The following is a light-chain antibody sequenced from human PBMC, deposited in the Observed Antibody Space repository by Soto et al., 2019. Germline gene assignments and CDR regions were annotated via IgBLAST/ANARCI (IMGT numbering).Light chain of an antibody. CDR1: SSNIGAGYD. CDR2: DNT. CDR3: QSYDSSLGGWV. Sequence: QSVLTQPPSVSGAPGQRVTISCTGSSSNIGAGYDVHWYQQLPGSAPKLLIYDNTNRPSGVPDRLSGSKSGTSASLAITGLQAEDEADYYCQSYDSSLGGWVFGGGTKLTVL. J-gene: IGLJ3*02. V-gene: IGLV1-40*01.